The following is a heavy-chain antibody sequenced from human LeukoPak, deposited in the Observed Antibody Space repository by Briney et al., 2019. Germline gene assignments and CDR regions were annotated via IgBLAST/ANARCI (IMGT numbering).Heavy chain of an antibody. CDR1: GFTFNNYA. J-gene: IGHJ4*02. D-gene: IGHD3-16*02. V-gene: IGHV3-23*01. CDR3: AKEEGGSLTLDS. CDR2: VSGSVGNT. Sequence: GGSLRLSCAASGFTFNNYAMIWVRQAPGKGLEWVSTVSGSVGNTYYADSVKGRFTISRDNFKNTLYLQMNSLRAEYTAVYYCAKEEGGSLTLDSWGQGTLVTVSS.